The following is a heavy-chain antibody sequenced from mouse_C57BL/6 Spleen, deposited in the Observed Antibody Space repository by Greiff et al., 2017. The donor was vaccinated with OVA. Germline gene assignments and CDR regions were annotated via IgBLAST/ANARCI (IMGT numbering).Heavy chain of an antibody. V-gene: IGHV1-15*01. J-gene: IGHJ2*01. Sequence: VQLQESGAELVRPGASVTLSCKASGYTFTDYEMHWVKQTPVHGLEWIGAIDPETGGTAYNQKFKGKAILTADKSSSTAYMELRSLTSEDSAVYYCTRKGFDYWGQGTTLTVSS. CDR1: GYTFTDYE. CDR2: IDPETGGT. CDR3: TRKGFDY.